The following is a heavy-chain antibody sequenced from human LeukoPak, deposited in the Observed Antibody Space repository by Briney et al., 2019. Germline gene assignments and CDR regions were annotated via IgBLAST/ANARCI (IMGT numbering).Heavy chain of an antibody. CDR2: INPSGGST. J-gene: IGHJ4*02. Sequence: ASVKVSCKASGYTFTSYYMHWVRQAPGQGLEWMGIINPSGGSTSYAQKLQGRVTVTRDTSTSTVHMELSGLRSEDTAVYYCARDQEGFDYWGQGTLVTVSS. V-gene: IGHV1-46*04. CDR1: GYTFTSYY. CDR3: ARDQEGFDY.